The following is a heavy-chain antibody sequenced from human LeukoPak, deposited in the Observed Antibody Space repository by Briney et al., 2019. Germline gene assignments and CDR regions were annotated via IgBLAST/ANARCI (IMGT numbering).Heavy chain of an antibody. D-gene: IGHD3-10*01. CDR3: ARVLRPQSYYYGSGYYYYYMDV. Sequence: SETLSLTCSVSGGSMISSGDSWGWIRQPPGKGLEWIGTIYNSGRTYYNPSLNSRVTISVDMSKNQFSLKLGSVTAADTAVYYCARVLRPQSYYYGSGYYYYYMDVWGKGTTVTVSS. CDR1: GGSMISSGDS. J-gene: IGHJ6*03. V-gene: IGHV4-39*01. CDR2: IYNSGRT.